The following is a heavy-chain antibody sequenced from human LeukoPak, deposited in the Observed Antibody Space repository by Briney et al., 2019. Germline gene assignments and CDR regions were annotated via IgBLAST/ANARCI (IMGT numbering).Heavy chain of an antibody. Sequence: PGGSLSLSCAASGFTVSNNYMSWVRQAPGKGLEWVSVVYSGGSTYSADSVKGRFTISRDNSKNTLYLQMNSLRAEDSAVYYCARDRYSYGFALDCWGQGTLVTVSS. CDR2: VYSGGST. CDR3: ARDRYSYGFALDC. CDR1: GFTVSNNY. V-gene: IGHV3-66*02. J-gene: IGHJ4*02. D-gene: IGHD5-18*01.